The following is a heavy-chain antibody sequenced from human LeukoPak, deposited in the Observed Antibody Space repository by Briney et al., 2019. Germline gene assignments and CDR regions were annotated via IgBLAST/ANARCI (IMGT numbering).Heavy chain of an antibody. V-gene: IGHV3-30*04. Sequence: GGSLRLSCAASGFTFSSYAMHWVRQAPGKGLEGVAVISYDGSNKYYADSVKGRFTISRDNSKNTLYLQMNSLRAEDTAVYYCANYVWGSYRYTGSHYYFDYWGQGTLVTVSS. CDR1: GFTFSSYA. CDR3: ANYVWGSYRYTGSHYYFDY. J-gene: IGHJ4*02. CDR2: ISYDGSNK. D-gene: IGHD3-16*02.